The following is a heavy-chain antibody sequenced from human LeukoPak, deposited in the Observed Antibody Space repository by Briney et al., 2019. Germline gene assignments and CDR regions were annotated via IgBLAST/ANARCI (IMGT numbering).Heavy chain of an antibody. D-gene: IGHD3-10*01. CDR2: IYSGGST. J-gene: IGHJ5*02. CDR3: ARDLTRYYYGSGSYYFS. CDR1: GFTVSSNY. V-gene: IGHV3-66*02. Sequence: GGSLRLSCAASGFTVSSNYMSWVRQAPGKGLEWVSVIYSGGSTYYADSVKGRFTISRDNSKNTLYLQMNSLRAEDTAVYYCARDLTRYYYGSGSYYFSWGQGTLVTVSS.